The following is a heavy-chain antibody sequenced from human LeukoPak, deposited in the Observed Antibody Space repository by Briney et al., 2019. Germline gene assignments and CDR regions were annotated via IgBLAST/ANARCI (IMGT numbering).Heavy chain of an antibody. CDR3: TTGPPLPNPYQLLWEAALDY. V-gene: IGHV3-15*01. Sequence: GGSLRLSCAASGFTFSNAWMSWVRQAPGKGLEWVGRIKSKTDGGTTDYAAPVKGRFTISRDDSKSTLYLQMNSLKTEDTAVYYCTTGPPLPNPYQLLWEAALDYWGQGTLVTVYS. J-gene: IGHJ4*02. CDR1: GFTFSNAW. CDR2: IKSKTDGGTT. D-gene: IGHD2-2*01.